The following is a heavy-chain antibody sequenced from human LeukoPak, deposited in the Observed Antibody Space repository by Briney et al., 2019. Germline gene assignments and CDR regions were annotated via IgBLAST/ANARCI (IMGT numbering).Heavy chain of an antibody. D-gene: IGHD2-2*02. CDR1: GFTFSSYA. CDR2: ISYDGSNK. V-gene: IGHV3-30-3*01. CDR3: AKDQPIYCSSTSCYSDY. Sequence: GGSLRLSCAASGFTFSSYAMHWVRQAPGKGLEWVAVISYDGSNKYYADSVKGRFTISRDNSKNTLYLQMNSLRAEDTAVYYCAKDQPIYCSSTSCYSDYWGQGTLVTVSS. J-gene: IGHJ4*02.